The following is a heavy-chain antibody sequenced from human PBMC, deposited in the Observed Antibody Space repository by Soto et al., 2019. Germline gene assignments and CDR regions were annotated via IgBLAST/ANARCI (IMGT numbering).Heavy chain of an antibody. D-gene: IGHD3-10*02. V-gene: IGHV4-31*03. J-gene: IGHJ6*03. CDR3: ARSPKQYYYVAEYYYYYYMDV. CDR2: IHYSGST. CDR1: GGSISSGAKY. Sequence: SETLSLTCSVSGGSISSGAKYWSWIRQHPQPGKGLEWIGHIHYSGSTYYNPSLKSRVSISVDTSKNQFSLKLSSVTAADTAVYYCARSPKQYYYVAEYYYYYYMDVWGKGTTVTVSS.